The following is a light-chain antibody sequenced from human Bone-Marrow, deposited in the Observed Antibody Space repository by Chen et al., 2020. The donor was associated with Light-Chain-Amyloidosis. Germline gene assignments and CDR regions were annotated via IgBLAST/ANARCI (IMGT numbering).Light chain of an antibody. CDR3: CSYAGSSNWV. CDR1: SSDVGSDNL. Sequence: QSALPQPASVSGSPCQSITISCTGTSSDVGSDNLVSWYQQRPGKAPKLMIYEGSKRPSGVSNRFSGSKSGNTASLTISGLQAEDEADYYCCSYAGSSNWVFGGGTKLTVL. V-gene: IGLV2-23*01. J-gene: IGLJ3*02. CDR2: EGS.